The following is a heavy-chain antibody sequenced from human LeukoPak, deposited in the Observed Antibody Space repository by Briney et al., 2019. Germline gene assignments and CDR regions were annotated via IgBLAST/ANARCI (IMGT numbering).Heavy chain of an antibody. CDR3: VCSGGSCYAA. CDR2: MNPNSGNT. CDR1: GYTFTSYD. Sequence: GASVKVSCKASGYTFTSYDINWVRQATGQGLEWMGWMNPNSGNTGYAQKFQGRVTMTTDTSTSTAYMELRSLRSDDTAVYYCVCSGGSCYAAWGQGTLVTVSS. V-gene: IGHV1-8*02. J-gene: IGHJ5*02. D-gene: IGHD2-15*01.